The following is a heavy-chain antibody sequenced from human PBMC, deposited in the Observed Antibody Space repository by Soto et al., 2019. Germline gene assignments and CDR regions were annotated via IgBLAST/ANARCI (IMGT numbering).Heavy chain of an antibody. Sequence: GGSLRLSCAASGFTFSNAWMSWVRQAPGKGLEWVGRIKSKTDGGTTDYAAPVKGRFTISRDDSKNTLYLQMNSLKTEDTAVYYCTTDPGAYYGLDYWGHGTLVTVSS. CDR1: GFTFSNAW. CDR2: IKSKTDGGTT. J-gene: IGHJ4*01. V-gene: IGHV3-15*01. CDR3: TTDPGAYYGLDY. D-gene: IGHD3-10*01.